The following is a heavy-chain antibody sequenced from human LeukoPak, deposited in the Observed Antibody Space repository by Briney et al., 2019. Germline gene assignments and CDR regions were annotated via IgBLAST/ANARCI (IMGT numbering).Heavy chain of an antibody. Sequence: GGSLRLSCTASGFTFGDYAMSWVRQAPGKGLEWVGFIRSKAYGGTTEYAASVKGRFTISRDDSKSIAYLQMNSLKTEDTAVYYCTTDPGAEHCGGDCYSFYCGQGTLVTVSS. J-gene: IGHJ4*02. V-gene: IGHV3-49*04. CDR3: TTDPGAEHCGGDCYSFY. CDR1: GFTFGDYA. D-gene: IGHD2-21*02. CDR2: IRSKAYGGTT.